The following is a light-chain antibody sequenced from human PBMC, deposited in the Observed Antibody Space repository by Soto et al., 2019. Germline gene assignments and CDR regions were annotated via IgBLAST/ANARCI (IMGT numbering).Light chain of an antibody. Sequence: QLVLTQPPSASASLGATVTLTCTLSSGYSNYRVDWYQQRPGKGPRLVMRVDAGGIVGSRGDGIPDRFSVMGSCLNRYLTIKNIQEEDESDYHCGADHGSGSNFVKVFGGGTKLTVL. CDR2: VDAGGIVG. CDR3: GADHGSGSNFVKV. V-gene: IGLV9-49*03. CDR1: SGYSNYR. J-gene: IGLJ2*01.